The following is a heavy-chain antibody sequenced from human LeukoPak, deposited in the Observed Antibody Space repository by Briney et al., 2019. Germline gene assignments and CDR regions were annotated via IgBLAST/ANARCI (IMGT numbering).Heavy chain of an antibody. CDR3: ARDSLNSGWDFDY. CDR2: ISAYKGNK. V-gene: IGHV1-18*01. D-gene: IGHD6-19*01. CDR1: GYTFTSYG. J-gene: IGHJ4*02. Sequence: ASVKVSCKASGYTFTSYGIIWVREAPGQGLEWMGWISAYKGNKKYAQKFQGRVTMTTDTSTRTVYMEVRSLRSDDTAVYYCARDSLNSGWDFDYWGQGTLVTVCS.